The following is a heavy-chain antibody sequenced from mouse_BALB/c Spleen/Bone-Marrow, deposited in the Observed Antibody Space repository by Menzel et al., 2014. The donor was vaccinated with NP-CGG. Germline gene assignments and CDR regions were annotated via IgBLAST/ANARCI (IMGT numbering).Heavy chain of an antibody. D-gene: IGHD3-3*01. Sequence: EVKLVESGGDLVKPGGSLKLSCAASGFTFSSYGMSWVRQTPDKRLEWVATISSGDSCTYYPDSVKGRFTISRDNAKNTLYLLMSSLKSEDTAMYYCARHRADYYAMDYWGQGTSVTVSS. CDR3: ARHRADYYAMDY. J-gene: IGHJ4*01. CDR2: ISSGDSCT. CDR1: GFTFSSYG. V-gene: IGHV5-6*01.